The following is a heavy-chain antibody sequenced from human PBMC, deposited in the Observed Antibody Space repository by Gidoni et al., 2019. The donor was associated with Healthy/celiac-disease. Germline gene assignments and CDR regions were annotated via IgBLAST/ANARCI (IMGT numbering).Heavy chain of an antibody. V-gene: IGHV5-51*01. CDR1: GYSFTSYW. CDR2: IYPGDSDT. J-gene: IGHJ4*02. D-gene: IGHD6-19*01. Sequence: EMQLVQSGAKVKKPGESLKISCTGSGYSFTSYWLGWVRQMPGKGLEWMGIIYPGDSDTRYSPSFQGQVTISADKSISTAYLQWSSLKASDTAMYYCARDLSIAVAGTPLNYFDYWGQGTLVTVSS. CDR3: ARDLSIAVAGTPLNYFDY.